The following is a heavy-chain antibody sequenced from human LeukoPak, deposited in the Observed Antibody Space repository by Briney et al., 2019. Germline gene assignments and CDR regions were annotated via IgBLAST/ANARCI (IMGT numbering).Heavy chain of an antibody. CDR1: GGSIRGSTYY. D-gene: IGHD2-2*01. J-gene: IGHJ4*02. V-gene: IGHV4-39*01. CDR2: IYYSGST. CDR3: ARSSQVIPAARFDY. Sequence: SETLSLTCTVSGGSIRGSTYYWGWIRQPPGKGLEWIGSIYYSGSTYYNPSVKSRVTISVDTSKNQFSLKLNSVTAADTAIYFCARSSQVIPAARFDYWGQGTPVTVSS.